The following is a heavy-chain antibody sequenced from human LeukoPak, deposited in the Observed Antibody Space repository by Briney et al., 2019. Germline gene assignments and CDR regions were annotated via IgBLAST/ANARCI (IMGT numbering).Heavy chain of an antibody. J-gene: IGHJ4*02. CDR2: IRYDGSNK. D-gene: IGHD1-7*01. Sequence: GGSLRLSCAASAFTFRSYGMHWVRQAPGKGLEWVAFIRYDGSNKYYADSVKGRLTISRDNSKNTLYLQMNGPRAEDTAVYYCAKDRGNYYFDYWGQGTLVTVSS. V-gene: IGHV3-30*02. CDR3: AKDRGNYYFDY. CDR1: AFTFRSYG.